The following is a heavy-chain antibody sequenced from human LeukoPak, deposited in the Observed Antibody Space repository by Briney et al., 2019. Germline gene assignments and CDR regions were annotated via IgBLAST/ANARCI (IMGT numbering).Heavy chain of an antibody. D-gene: IGHD4-17*01. V-gene: IGHV4-30-2*01. CDR1: GGSISSGGYS. Sequence: SETLSLTCAVSGGSISSGGYSWSWIRQPPGKGLEWIGYIYHSGSTYYNPSLKSRVTISVDRSKNQFSLKLSSVTAADTAVYYCARGFADYGDYYDYWGQGTLVTVSS. CDR2: IYHSGST. CDR3: ARGFADYGDYYDY. J-gene: IGHJ4*02.